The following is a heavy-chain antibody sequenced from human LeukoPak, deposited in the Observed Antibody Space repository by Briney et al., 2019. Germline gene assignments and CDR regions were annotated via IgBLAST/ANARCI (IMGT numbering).Heavy chain of an antibody. CDR1: GFTFDDYT. D-gene: IGHD6-13*01. CDR2: ISWDGDYT. Sequence: PGGSLRLSCAASGFTFDDYTMYWVRQVPGKGLEWVSLISWDGDYTDYADSVKGRFTISRDNTKNSLYLQMNSLRTEDTALFYCAKDMGIAAAGTIDYWGQGTLVTVSS. V-gene: IGHV3-43*01. J-gene: IGHJ4*02. CDR3: AKDMGIAAAGTIDY.